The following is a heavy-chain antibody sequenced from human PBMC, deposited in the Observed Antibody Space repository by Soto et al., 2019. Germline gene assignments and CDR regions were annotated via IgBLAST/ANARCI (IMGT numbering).Heavy chain of an antibody. CDR2: ISYDGSNK. V-gene: IGHV3-30*03. CDR1: GFTFSSYG. D-gene: IGHD4-17*01. J-gene: IGHJ3*02. CDR3: ARGYGDYVYGDAFDI. Sequence: GGSLRLSCAASGFTFSSYGMHWVRQAPGKGLEWVAVISYDGSNKYYADSVKGRFTISRDNSKNTLYLQMNSLRAEDTAVYYCARGYGDYVYGDAFDIWGQGTMVTVSS.